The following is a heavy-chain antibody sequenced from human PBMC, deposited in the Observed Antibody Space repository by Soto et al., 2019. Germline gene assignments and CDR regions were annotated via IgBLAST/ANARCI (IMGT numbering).Heavy chain of an antibody. CDR1: RFTFSNYA. CDR2: ISSTGGST. V-gene: IGHV3-23*01. J-gene: IGHJ6*02. Sequence: EVQLLESGGGLVQPGGSLRLSCAASRFTFSNYAMSWVRQAPGKGLEWVSGISSTGGSTYYADSVKGRFTISRDNSKNTLDLQMSSLRAEDTAIYYCARAHDYDFWSGFLFYGMDVWGQETTVTVSS. D-gene: IGHD3-3*01. CDR3: ARAHDYDFWSGFLFYGMDV.